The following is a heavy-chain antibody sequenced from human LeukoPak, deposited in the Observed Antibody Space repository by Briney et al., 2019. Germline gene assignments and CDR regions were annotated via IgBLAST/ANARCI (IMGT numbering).Heavy chain of an antibody. CDR1: GGTFSSYA. Sequence: SVKVSCKASGGTFSSYAISWVRQAPGQGLEWMGGIIPIFGTANYAQKFQGRVTITADESTSTAYMELSSLRSEDTAVYYCARDIGGYSGYEYDKYYFDYWGQGTLVTVSS. D-gene: IGHD5-12*01. CDR2: IIPIFGTA. CDR3: ARDIGGYSGYEYDKYYFDY. J-gene: IGHJ4*02. V-gene: IGHV1-69*01.